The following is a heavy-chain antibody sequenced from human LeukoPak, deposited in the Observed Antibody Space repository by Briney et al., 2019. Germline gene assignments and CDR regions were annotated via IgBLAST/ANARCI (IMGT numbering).Heavy chain of an antibody. J-gene: IGHJ4*02. CDR1: GFTFSSCA. CDR2: ISGGGANT. V-gene: IGHV3-23*01. CDR3: AKGPAKGSPYYFDY. D-gene: IGHD4/OR15-4a*01. Sequence: GGSLRLSCAASGFTFSSCAMSWVRQAPGKGLEWVSGISGGGANTYYADSVRGRFTISRDNSKNTLYLQMNSLRAEDTAVYYCAKGPAKGSPYYFDYWGQGTLVTVSS.